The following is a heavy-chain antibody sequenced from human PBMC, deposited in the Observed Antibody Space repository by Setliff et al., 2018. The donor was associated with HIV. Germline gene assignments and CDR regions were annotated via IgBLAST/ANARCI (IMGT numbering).Heavy chain of an antibody. CDR1: GGSIGSGSHY. Sequence: LSLTCTVSGGSIGSGSHYWSWIRQPAGKGLEWIGHIYTTGSTNYNPSLKSRVTISADTSNNQFSPRLTSMTAADTAVYYCAKTSVGATGLYAFDIWGQGTMVTVS. V-gene: IGHV4-61*09. CDR2: IYTTGST. CDR3: AKTSVGATGLYAFDI. D-gene: IGHD1-26*01. J-gene: IGHJ3*02.